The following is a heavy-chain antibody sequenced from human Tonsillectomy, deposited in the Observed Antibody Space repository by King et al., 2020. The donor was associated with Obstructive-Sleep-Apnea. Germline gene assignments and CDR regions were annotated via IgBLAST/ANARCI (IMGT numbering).Heavy chain of an antibody. CDR1: GFTFSSYA. V-gene: IGHV3-30*04. CDR3: ARVGSRGAFDI. J-gene: IGHJ3*02. D-gene: IGHD2-15*01. Sequence: VQLVESGGGVVQPGRSLRLSCAASGFTFSSYAMHWVRQAPGKGLEWVAVISYDGSNKYYADSVKGRFTISRDNSKNTLYLQMNSLIAEDTAVYYCARVGSRGAFDIWGQGTMVTVSS. CDR2: ISYDGSNK.